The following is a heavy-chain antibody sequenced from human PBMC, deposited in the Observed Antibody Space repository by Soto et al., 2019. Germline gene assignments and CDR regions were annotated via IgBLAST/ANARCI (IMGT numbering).Heavy chain of an antibody. J-gene: IGHJ5*02. D-gene: IGHD2-21*02. Sequence: SETLSLTCALSGCSPSTGGYSWGWIRQPPGKGLEWIGYIYHSGSTYYNPSLKSRVTVSVDTSKNQFSLKLSSVTAADTAVYYCARHPSDFWFDPWGQGTLVTVSS. CDR2: IYHSGST. CDR1: GCSPSTGGYS. V-gene: IGHV4-30-2*03. CDR3: ARHPSDFWFDP.